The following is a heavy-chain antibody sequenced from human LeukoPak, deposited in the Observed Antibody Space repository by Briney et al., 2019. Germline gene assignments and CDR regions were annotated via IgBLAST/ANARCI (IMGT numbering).Heavy chain of an antibody. Sequence: ASVKVSCKASGGTFSSYAISWVRQAPGQGLEWMGRIIPILGMANYAQKFQGRVTITADKSTSTAYMELSSLRSEDTAVCYCAGVRDGYNFCFDPRGQGTLFTVSS. CDR3: AGVRDGYNFCFDP. V-gene: IGHV1-69*04. CDR1: GGTFSSYA. CDR2: IIPILGMA. D-gene: IGHD5-24*01. J-gene: IGHJ5*02.